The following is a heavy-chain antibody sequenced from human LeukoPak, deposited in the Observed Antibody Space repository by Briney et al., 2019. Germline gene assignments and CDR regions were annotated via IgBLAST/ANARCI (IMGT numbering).Heavy chain of an antibody. J-gene: IGHJ4*02. D-gene: IGHD3-10*01. CDR1: GFTFSSYA. CDR2: ISGSGGST. CDR3: AKDPVWFGDDPPYYFDY. V-gene: IGHV3-23*01. Sequence: PGGSLRLSCAAPGFTFSSYAMSWVRQAPGKGLEWVSAISGSGGSTYYADSVKGRFTISRDNSKNTLYLQMNSLRAEDTAVYYCAKDPVWFGDDPPYYFDYWGQGTLVTVSS.